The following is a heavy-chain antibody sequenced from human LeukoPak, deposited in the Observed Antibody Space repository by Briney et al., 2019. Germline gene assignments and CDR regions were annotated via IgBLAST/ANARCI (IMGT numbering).Heavy chain of an antibody. Sequence: SETLSLTRTVSGGSISTYYWSWIRQPPGKGLEWIGYIYYSGSTNYNPSLKSRVTISVDTSKNQFSLKLSSVTAADTAVYYCARDGGYSYGFGYYYYMDVWGKGTTVTVSS. V-gene: IGHV4-59*01. CDR2: IYYSGST. CDR1: GGSISTYY. CDR3: ARDGGYSYGFGYYYYMDV. D-gene: IGHD5-18*01. J-gene: IGHJ6*03.